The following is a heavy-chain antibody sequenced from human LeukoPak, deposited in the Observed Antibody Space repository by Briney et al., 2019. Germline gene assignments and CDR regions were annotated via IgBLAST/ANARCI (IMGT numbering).Heavy chain of an antibody. V-gene: IGHV3-23*01. J-gene: IGHJ5*02. D-gene: IGHD6-13*01. CDR3: ARGQAAGTGGWFDP. Sequence: PGGSLRLSCAASGFTFSSYGMSWVRQAPGKGLEWVSAISGTGGTTYYADSVKGRFTISRDNSKNTLYLQMNSLRAEDTAVYYCARGQAAGTGGWFDPWGQGTLVTVSS. CDR2: ISGTGGTT. CDR1: GFTFSSYG.